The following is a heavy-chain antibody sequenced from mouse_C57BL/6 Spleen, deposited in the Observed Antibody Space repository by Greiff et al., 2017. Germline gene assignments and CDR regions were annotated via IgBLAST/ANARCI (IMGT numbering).Heavy chain of an antibody. D-gene: IGHD1-1*01. J-gene: IGHJ2*01. CDR1: GYTFTDYE. V-gene: IGHV1-15*01. Sequence: VQLQQSGAELVRPGASVTLSCKASGYTFTDYEMHWVKQTPVHGLEWIGAIDPETGGTAYNQKFKGKAILTADKSSSTAYMELRSLTSEDSAVYYCTREDYGSEGDYWGQGTTLTVSS. CDR2: IDPETGGT. CDR3: TREDYGSEGDY.